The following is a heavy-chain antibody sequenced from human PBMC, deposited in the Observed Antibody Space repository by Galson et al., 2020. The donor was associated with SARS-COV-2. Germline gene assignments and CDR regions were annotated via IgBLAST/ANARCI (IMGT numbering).Heavy chain of an antibody. J-gene: IGHJ4*02. V-gene: IGHV4-61*03. Sequence: ASETLSLTCSVSGGSVRSGTYYWTWIRQPPGKALEWIGYISYSGGTSYNPSLKSRVTISVDTSKNHFSLKLSSVTAADTAVYYCARGVGAYSYGYPRYFDYWGQGTLVTVSS. CDR2: ISYSGGT. CDR3: ARGVGAYSYGYPRYFDY. D-gene: IGHD5-18*01. CDR1: GGSVRSGTYY.